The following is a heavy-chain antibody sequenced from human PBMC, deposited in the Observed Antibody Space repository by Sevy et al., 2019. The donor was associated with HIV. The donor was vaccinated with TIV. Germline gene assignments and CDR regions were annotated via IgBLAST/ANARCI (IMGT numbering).Heavy chain of an antibody. D-gene: IGHD6-6*01. J-gene: IGHJ4*02. CDR3: ARELEYSSPYYFDY. CDR1: GYTFTSYG. CDR2: ISAYNGNT. V-gene: IGHV1-18*01. Sequence: ASVKVSCKASGYTFTSYGISWVRQPPGQGLEWMGWISAYNGNTNYAQKLQGRVTMTTDTSTSTAYMELRSLRSDDTAVYYCARELEYSSPYYFDYWGQGTLVTVSS.